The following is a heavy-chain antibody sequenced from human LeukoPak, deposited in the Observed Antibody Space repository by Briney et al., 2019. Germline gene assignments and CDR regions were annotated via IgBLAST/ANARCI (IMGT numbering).Heavy chain of an antibody. CDR1: GFTYSSYT. Sequence: PGGSLRLSCEASGFTYSSYTMDWVRQAPGKGLEWVSSISTTSTYINYADSVKGRFIISRDNAKNSVYLQMNRLRAEDTAIYYCAREWLIDIGETTVLFDSWGQGTLVTASS. D-gene: IGHD3-16*01. CDR2: ISTTSTYI. J-gene: IGHJ4*02. V-gene: IGHV3-21*01. CDR3: AREWLIDIGETTVLFDS.